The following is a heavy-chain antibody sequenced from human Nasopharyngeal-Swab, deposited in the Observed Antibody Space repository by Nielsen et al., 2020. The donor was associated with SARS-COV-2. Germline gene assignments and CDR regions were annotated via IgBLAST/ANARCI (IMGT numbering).Heavy chain of an antibody. CDR2: ISSSGSTI. V-gene: IGHV3-11*01. J-gene: IGHJ4*02. D-gene: IGHD4-17*01. CDR3: AKDLADYGDYGKVFDY. CDR1: GFTLSDYY. Sequence: GGSLRPSCAASGFTLSDYYMSWIRQAPGKGLEWVSYISSSGSTIYCADSVKGRFTISRDNAKNSLYMQMNSLRAEDTAVYYCAKDLADYGDYGKVFDYWGQGTLVTVSS.